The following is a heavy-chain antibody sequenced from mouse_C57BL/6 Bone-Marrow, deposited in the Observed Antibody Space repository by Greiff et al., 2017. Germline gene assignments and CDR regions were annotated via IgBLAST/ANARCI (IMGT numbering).Heavy chain of an antibody. D-gene: IGHD1-1*01. CDR1: GYTFTGYD. CDR3: ARLEFDGSSGDWYFDV. V-gene: IGHV1-85*01. Sequence: VQLKESGPELVKPGASVKLSCKASGYTFTGYDINWVKQRPGQGLEWIGWIYPRDGSSKYNEKFKGKGSLTVDTSSSTAYMELHSLTSEDSAVYFCARLEFDGSSGDWYFDVWGTGTTVTVSS. CDR2: IYPRDGSS. J-gene: IGHJ1*03.